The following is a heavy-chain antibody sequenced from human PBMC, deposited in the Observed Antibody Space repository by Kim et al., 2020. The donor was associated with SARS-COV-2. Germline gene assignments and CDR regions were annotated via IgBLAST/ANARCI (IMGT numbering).Heavy chain of an antibody. D-gene: IGHD3-22*01. CDR2: IKSKSDGERT. CDR1: GFTFSDAY. Sequence: GGSLRLSCAASGFTFSDAYMSWVRQAPGKGLEWVGRIKSKSDGERTDYAAPVKGRFTISRDASRNTVYLQMSSLRTEDTAVYYCTTDLSHSIGYSYGSGCWGQGTLVTVSS. V-gene: IGHV3-15*01. CDR3: TTDLSHSIGYSYGSGC. J-gene: IGHJ1*01.